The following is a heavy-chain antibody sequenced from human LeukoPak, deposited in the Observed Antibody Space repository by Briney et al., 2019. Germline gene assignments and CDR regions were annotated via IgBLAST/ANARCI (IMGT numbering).Heavy chain of an antibody. Sequence: SETLSLTCAVYGGSFSGYYWSWIRQPPGKGLEWIGEINHSGSTNCNPSLKSRVTISVDTSKNQFSLKLSSVTAADTAVYYCARTKQWLVPDYWGQGTLVTVSS. D-gene: IGHD6-19*01. CDR1: GGSFSGYY. CDR2: INHSGST. CDR3: ARTKQWLVPDY. J-gene: IGHJ4*02. V-gene: IGHV4-34*01.